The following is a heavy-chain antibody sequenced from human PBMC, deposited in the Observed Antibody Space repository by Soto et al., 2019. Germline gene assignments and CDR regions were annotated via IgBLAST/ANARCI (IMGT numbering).Heavy chain of an antibody. D-gene: IGHD6-13*01. CDR3: ARERGYSSSLYYYYYGMDV. CDR1: GYTFTSYG. CDR2: ISAYNGNT. J-gene: IGHJ6*02. V-gene: IGHV1-18*01. Sequence: QVPLVQSGAEVKKPGASVKVSCKASGYTFTSYGISWVRQAPGQGLEWMGWISAYNGNTNYAQKLQGRVTMTTDTSTSTAYMELRSLRSDDTAVYYCARERGYSSSLYYYYYGMDVWGQGTTVTVSS.